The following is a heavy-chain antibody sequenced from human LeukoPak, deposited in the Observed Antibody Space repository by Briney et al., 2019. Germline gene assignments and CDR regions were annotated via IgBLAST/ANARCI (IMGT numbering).Heavy chain of an antibody. CDR2: ISYDGSNK. V-gene: IGHV3-30-3*01. J-gene: IGHJ4*02. Sequence: PGGSLRLSCVASGLTFSNCWMSWVRQAPGKGLEWVAVISYDGSNKYYADSVKGRFTISRDNSKNTLYLQMNSLRAEDTAVYYCARATGYSSGSGGNYWGQGTLVTVSS. D-gene: IGHD6-19*01. CDR1: GLTFSNCW. CDR3: ARATGYSSGSGGNY.